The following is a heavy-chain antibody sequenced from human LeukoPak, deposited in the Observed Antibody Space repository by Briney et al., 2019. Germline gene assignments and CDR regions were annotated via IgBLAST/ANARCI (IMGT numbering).Heavy chain of an antibody. Sequence: GGSLRLSCAASGFTFSSYGMHWVRQAPGKGLEWVAFIRYDGSNKYYADSVKGRFTISRDNSKNTLYLQMNSLRAEDTAVYYCAKDPFPFSPGIDFFDYWGQGTLVTVSS. CDR2: IRYDGSNK. D-gene: IGHD1-1*01. CDR1: GFTFSSYG. V-gene: IGHV3-30*02. CDR3: AKDPFPFSPGIDFFDY. J-gene: IGHJ4*02.